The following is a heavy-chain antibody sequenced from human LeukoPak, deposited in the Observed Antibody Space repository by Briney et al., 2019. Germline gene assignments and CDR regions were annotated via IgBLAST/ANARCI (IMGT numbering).Heavy chain of an antibody. D-gene: IGHD2-15*01. CDR1: GFTFDDYA. Sequence: GGSLRLSCAASGFTFDDYAMHWVRQAPGKGLEWVSLISWDGGSTYYVDSVKGRFTISRDNSKNSLYLQMNSLRAEDTALYYCAKAHNIVVVVAAPDYWGQGTLVTVSS. CDR2: ISWDGGST. V-gene: IGHV3-43D*03. CDR3: AKAHNIVVVVAAPDY. J-gene: IGHJ4*02.